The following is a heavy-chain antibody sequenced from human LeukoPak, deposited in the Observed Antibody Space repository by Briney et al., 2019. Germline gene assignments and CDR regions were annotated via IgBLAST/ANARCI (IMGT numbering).Heavy chain of an antibody. CDR1: GGSISSYY. CDR2: IYYSGST. J-gene: IGHJ4*02. V-gene: IGHV4-59*08. D-gene: IGHD5-24*01. CDR3: ARHPYGRDGYSHFDY. Sequence: SETLSLTCTVSGGSISSYYWSWIRQPPGKGLEWIGYIYYSGSTNYKPSLKSRVTISVDTSKNQFSLELSSVSAADTAVYYCARHPYGRDGYSHFDYWGQGTLVTVSS.